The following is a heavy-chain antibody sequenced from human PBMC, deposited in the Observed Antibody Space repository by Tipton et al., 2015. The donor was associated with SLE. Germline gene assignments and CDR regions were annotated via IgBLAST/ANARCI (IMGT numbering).Heavy chain of an antibody. J-gene: IGHJ3*02. CDR3: AKDRHRKLEVDAFDI. CDR1: GFTFSSYA. Sequence: GSLRLSCVASGFTFSSYAMTWVRQAPGKGLEGVAIIYSGGSAYYADSVKGRFAISRDNSKNTLYLQLTSLRADDTAVYSCAKDRHRKLEVDAFDIWGQGTMVTVSS. D-gene: IGHD1-1*01. CDR2: IIYSGGSA. V-gene: IGHV3-23*03.